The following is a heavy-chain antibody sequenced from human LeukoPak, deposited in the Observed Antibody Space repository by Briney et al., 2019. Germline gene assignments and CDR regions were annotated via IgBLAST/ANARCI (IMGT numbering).Heavy chain of an antibody. J-gene: IGHJ6*02. CDR3: ARASMIVVVDYGMDV. V-gene: IGHV3-7*01. Sequence: GGSLRLSCAASGFTFSSYWMSWVRQAPGKGLEWVANIKQDGSEKYYVDSVKGRFTISRDNAKNSLYLQMNSLRDEDTAVYYCARASMIVVVDYGMDVWGQGTTVTVSS. D-gene: IGHD3-22*01. CDR1: GFTFSSYW. CDR2: IKQDGSEK.